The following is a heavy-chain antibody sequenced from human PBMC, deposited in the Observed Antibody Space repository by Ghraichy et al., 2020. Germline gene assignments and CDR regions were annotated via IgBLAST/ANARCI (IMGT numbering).Heavy chain of an antibody. J-gene: IGHJ4*02. V-gene: IGHV1-69*13. CDR1: GGTFSSYA. CDR3: ARVGSGSGSFEMAYYLDY. D-gene: IGHD3-10*01. Sequence: SVKVSCKASGGTFSSYAISWVRQAPGQGLEWMGGIIPIFGTANYAQKFQGRVTITADESTSTAYMELSSLRSEDTAVYYCARVGSGSGSFEMAYYLDYWGQGTLVTVSP. CDR2: IIPIFGTA.